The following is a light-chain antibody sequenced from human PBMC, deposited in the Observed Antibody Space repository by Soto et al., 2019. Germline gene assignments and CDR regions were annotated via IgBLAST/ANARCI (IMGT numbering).Light chain of an antibody. J-gene: IGKJ5*01. Sequence: DIQMTQSPSTLSASVGDRVTITCRASQSISSWLAWYQQKPGKAPKLLIYDASSLESGVPSRFSGSGSGTEFTLTISSLQPDDFATYYCQQYNSYSITFGQGKRLDIK. V-gene: IGKV1-5*01. CDR1: QSISSW. CDR2: DAS. CDR3: QQYNSYSIT.